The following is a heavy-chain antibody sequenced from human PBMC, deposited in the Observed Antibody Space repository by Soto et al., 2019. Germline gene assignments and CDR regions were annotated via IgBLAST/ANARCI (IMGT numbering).Heavy chain of an antibody. Sequence: SETLSLTCTVSGGSISSGVYYWIWIRQHPGKVLEWIGYIYYSGSTYYNPSLKSRVTISVDTSKNQFSLKLSSVTAADTAVYYCARLIKSDYTGTRARDYWGQGTLVTVSS. V-gene: IGHV4-31*03. CDR2: IYYSGST. CDR3: ARLIKSDYTGTRARDY. J-gene: IGHJ4*02. CDR1: GGSISSGVYY. D-gene: IGHD4-4*01.